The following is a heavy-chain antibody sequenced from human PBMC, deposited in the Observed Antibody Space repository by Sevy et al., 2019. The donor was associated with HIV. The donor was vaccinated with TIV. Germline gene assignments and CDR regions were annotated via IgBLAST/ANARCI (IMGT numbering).Heavy chain of an antibody. CDR1: GGSITSLY. CDR2: IYYNGNT. J-gene: IGHJ4*02. V-gene: IGHV4-59*08. D-gene: IGHD2-15*01. CDR3: SGENAEGRWYS. Sequence: SETPSPTCTVSGGSITSLYWGWIRQPPGKVLEWIANIYYNGNTNYNPSLRSRVTISLDTSKNQFSLRLSCVTAADTAIHYCSGENAEGRWYSWGQGTLVTVSS.